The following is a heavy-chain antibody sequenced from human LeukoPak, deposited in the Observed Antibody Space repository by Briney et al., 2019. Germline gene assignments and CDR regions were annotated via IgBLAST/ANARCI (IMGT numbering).Heavy chain of an antibody. CDR1: GYTFNNFD. D-gene: IGHD3-10*01. J-gene: IGHJ4*02. V-gene: IGHV1-8*01. Sequence: ASVKVSCKPSGYTFNNFDINWVRQASGQGLDCLGWLNPDSGRTGYAPKFQGRVTMTRSTSTGTFYMELSSLRSEDTAVYYCARTMVRGVPGFDYWGQGTLVTVSS. CDR3: ARTMVRGVPGFDY. CDR2: LNPDSGRT.